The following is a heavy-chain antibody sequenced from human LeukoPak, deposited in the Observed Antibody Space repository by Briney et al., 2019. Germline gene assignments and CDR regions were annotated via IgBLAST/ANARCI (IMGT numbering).Heavy chain of an antibody. CDR1: GFTFSSYG. Sequence: GGSLRLSCAASGFTFSSYGMHWVRQAPGKGLEWVAVIWYDGSNKYYADSVKGRFTISRDNSKNTLYLQMNSLRAEDTAVYYCASKIVVVPAAAVDYWGQETLVTVSS. J-gene: IGHJ4*02. CDR2: IWYDGSNK. V-gene: IGHV3-33*01. CDR3: ASKIVVVPAAAVDY. D-gene: IGHD2-2*01.